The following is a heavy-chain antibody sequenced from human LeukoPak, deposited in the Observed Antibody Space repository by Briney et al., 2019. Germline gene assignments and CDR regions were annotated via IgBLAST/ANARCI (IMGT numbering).Heavy chain of an antibody. J-gene: IGHJ4*02. D-gene: IGHD6-25*01. CDR2: IYHTGST. CDR1: GGSISSYY. V-gene: IGHV4-59*01. Sequence: SETLSLTCTVSGGSISSYYWSWIRQPPGKGLEWVANIYHTGSTNYNPSLSGRVTISIDTAKNQFSLKLTSVTAADTAVYYCARRGRNSSGWQDYLWGQGTLVTVSS. CDR3: ARRGRNSSGWQDYL.